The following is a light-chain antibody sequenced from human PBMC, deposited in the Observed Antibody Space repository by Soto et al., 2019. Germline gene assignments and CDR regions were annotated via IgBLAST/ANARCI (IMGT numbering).Light chain of an antibody. J-gene: IGLJ2*01. Sequence: QSVLTQPPSASGSPGQSVTISCSGTSSDVGDYNYVSWYQQHPGKAPKLVIYEVAKRPSGVPDRFSGSKSGNTASLVVSGLQTEDEADYFCSSYARSNNGVVFGGGPKLTVL. V-gene: IGLV2-8*01. CDR1: SSDVGDYNY. CDR3: SSYARSNNGVV. CDR2: EVA.